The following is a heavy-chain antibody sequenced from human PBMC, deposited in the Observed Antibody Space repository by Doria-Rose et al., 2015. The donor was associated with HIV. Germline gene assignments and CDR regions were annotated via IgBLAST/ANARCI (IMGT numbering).Heavy chain of an antibody. D-gene: IGHD6-13*01. CDR1: GVSLSSPGMG. J-gene: IGHJ4*02. V-gene: IGHV2-26*01. Sequence: SGPVLVKPTETLTLTCTVSGVSLSSPGMGVSWIRQPPGKALEWLANIFSDDERSYKTSLKSRLTISRGTSKSQVVLTMTDMDPVDTATYYCARIKSSRWYHKYYFDFWGQGPLVTVSA. CDR3: ARIKSSRWYHKYYFDF. CDR2: IFSDDER.